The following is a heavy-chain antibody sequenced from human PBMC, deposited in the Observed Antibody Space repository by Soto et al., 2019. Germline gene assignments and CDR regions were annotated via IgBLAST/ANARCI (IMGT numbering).Heavy chain of an antibody. D-gene: IGHD3-3*01. CDR3: ASDFWSGYSTYYYYGMDV. CDR1: GGTFSSYA. CDR2: IIPIFGTA. V-gene: IGHV1-69*01. Sequence: QVQLVQSGAEVKKPGSSVKVSCKASGGTFSSYAISWVRQAPGQGLEWMGGIIPIFGTANYAQKFQGRVTITADESTSTAYMELSSLRSDDTAVYYCASDFWSGYSTYYYYGMDVWGQGTTVTVSS. J-gene: IGHJ6*02.